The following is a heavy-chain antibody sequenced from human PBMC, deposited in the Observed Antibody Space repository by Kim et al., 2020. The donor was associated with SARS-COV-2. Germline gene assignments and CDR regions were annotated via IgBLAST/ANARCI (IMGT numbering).Heavy chain of an antibody. J-gene: IGHJ1*01. CDR2: GSS. V-gene: IGHV4-34*01. Sequence: GSSTCNPSLKSRVSVSVDTSKNQFSLKLSSVTAADTAVYYGAAGAPGHWGQGTLVTVSS. CDR3: AAGAPGH.